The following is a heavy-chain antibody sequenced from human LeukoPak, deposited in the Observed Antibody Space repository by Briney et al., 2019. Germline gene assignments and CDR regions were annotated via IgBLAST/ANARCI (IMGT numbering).Heavy chain of an antibody. CDR3: ARETYYYGSGSYQTH. Sequence: SETLSLTCTVSGGSISSGSYYWSWIRQPAGKGLEWIGRIYTSGSTNYNPSLKSRVTISVDTSKNQFSLKLSSVTAADTAVYYCARETYYYGSGSYQTHWGQGTLVTVSS. V-gene: IGHV4-61*02. CDR1: GGSISSGSYY. J-gene: IGHJ4*02. CDR2: IYTSGST. D-gene: IGHD3-10*01.